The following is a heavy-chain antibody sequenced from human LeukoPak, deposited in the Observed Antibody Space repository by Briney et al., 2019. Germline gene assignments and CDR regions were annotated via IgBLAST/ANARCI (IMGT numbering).Heavy chain of an antibody. V-gene: IGHV3-23*01. J-gene: IGHJ4*02. Sequence: GGSLRLSCAASGFTFSNYAMSWVRQAPGKGLEWVSSISGSGGSTYYADSVKGRFTISRDNSKNTLYLQMNSLRAEDTAVYYCAKFRYFETMVYDYWGQGTLVTVSS. D-gene: IGHD3-10*01. CDR3: AKFRYFETMVYDY. CDR2: ISGSGGST. CDR1: GFTFSNYA.